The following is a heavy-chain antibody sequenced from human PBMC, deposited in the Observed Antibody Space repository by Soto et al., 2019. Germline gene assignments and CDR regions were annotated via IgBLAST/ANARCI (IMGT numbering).Heavy chain of an antibody. D-gene: IGHD6-13*01. Sequence: QVQLVQSGAEVKKPGSSVKVSCKASGGTFSSYAISWVRQAPGQGLEWMGGIIPIFGTANYAQKFQGRVTITADEARSTADMELSSRRSEETAVYYCARDLVGRWQQLGRGGMDVWGQGTTVTVSS. CDR3: ARDLVGRWQQLGRGGMDV. J-gene: IGHJ6*02. CDR1: GGTFSSYA. V-gene: IGHV1-69*12. CDR2: IIPIFGTA.